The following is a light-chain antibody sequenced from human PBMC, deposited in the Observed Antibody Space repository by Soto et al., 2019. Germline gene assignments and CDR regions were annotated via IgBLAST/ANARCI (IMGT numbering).Light chain of an antibody. J-gene: IGKJ1*01. CDR3: QQYGTSPPT. CDR2: GAS. Sequence: EIFLTQSPVTLSLSPGERAILSCRVGQSVRSSYLAWYQQKPGQAPRLLISGASSRATGIPDRFSGSGSGTDFTLTISRLEPEDFAVFYCQQYGTSPPTFGQGTKVDIK. V-gene: IGKV3-20*01. CDR1: QSVRSSY.